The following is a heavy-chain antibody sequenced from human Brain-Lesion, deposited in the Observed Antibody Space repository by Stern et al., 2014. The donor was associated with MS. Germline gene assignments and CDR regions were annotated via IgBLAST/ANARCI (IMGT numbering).Heavy chain of an antibody. CDR1: GGTFTTHP. CDR3: ASSVVASGH. D-gene: IGHD2-21*01. J-gene: IGHJ4*02. CDR2: SIPFLNTT. V-gene: IGHV1-69*06. Sequence: QVQLVESGAEVKKPGSSVKVSCKASGGTFTTHPITWWRQAPGQGLEWMGGSIPFLNTTNYAQNFQGRTTITADKSTGTTYMEISSLRSDDTAVYYCASSVVASGHWGQGTLVIVS.